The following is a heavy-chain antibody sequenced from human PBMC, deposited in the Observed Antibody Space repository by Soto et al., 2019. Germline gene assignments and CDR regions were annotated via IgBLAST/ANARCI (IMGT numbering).Heavy chain of an antibody. J-gene: IGHJ4*02. V-gene: IGHV4-59*01. CDR1: GGSISSYH. D-gene: IGHD2-15*01. Sequence: QVQLQESGPGLVKPSETLSLTCTVSGGSISSYHWSWIRQPPGKGLEWIGYLYNSGSTNYNPSLKSRVTISVATSKNQSSLKLSSVTAADTAVYYCARRYCSGGSCYPDYWGQGTLVTVSS. CDR3: ARRYCSGGSCYPDY. CDR2: LYNSGST.